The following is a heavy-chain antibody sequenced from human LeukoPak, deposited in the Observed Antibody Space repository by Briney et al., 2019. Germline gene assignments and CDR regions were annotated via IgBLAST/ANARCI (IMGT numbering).Heavy chain of an antibody. Sequence: SVKVSCKASRGTFTNYAISWVRQAPGQGLEWMGGIIPIFPTANYAQKFQGRVTITADESTSTAYMELSSLRSEDTTVYYCAREPVLDYYDSSGYSPLDYWGQGTLVTVSS. V-gene: IGHV1-69*13. CDR2: IIPIFPTA. CDR3: AREPVLDYYDSSGYSPLDY. CDR1: RGTFTNYA. D-gene: IGHD3-22*01. J-gene: IGHJ4*02.